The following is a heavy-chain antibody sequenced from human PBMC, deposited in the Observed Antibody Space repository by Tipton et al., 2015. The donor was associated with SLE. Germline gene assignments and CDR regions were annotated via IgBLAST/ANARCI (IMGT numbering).Heavy chain of an antibody. CDR3: ASDSNWGFFDY. V-gene: IGHV3-33*01. J-gene: IGHJ4*02. CDR2: IWYDGSNK. Sequence: SLRLSCAASGFTFSSYGMHWVRQAPGKGLEWVAVIWYDGSNKYYADSVKGRFTISRDNSKNTLYLQMNSLRAEDTAVYYCASDSNWGFFDYWGQGTLVTVSS. CDR1: GFTFSSYG. D-gene: IGHD7-27*01.